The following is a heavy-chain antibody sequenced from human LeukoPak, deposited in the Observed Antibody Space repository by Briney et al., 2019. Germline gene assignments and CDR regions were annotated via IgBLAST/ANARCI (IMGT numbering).Heavy chain of an antibody. CDR1: GGTFSSYA. V-gene: IGHV1-69*06. J-gene: IGHJ3*02. CDR2: IIPIFGTA. D-gene: IGHD3-10*01. Sequence: SVKVSCKASGGTFSSYAISWVRQAPGQGLEWMGGIIPIFGTANYAQKFQGRVTITADISTSTAYMELSSLRSEDTAVYYCATEVRGVPDAFDIWGQGTMVTVSS. CDR3: ATEVRGVPDAFDI.